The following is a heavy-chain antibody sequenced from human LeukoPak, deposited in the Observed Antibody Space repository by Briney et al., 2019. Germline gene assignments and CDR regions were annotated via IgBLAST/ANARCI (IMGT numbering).Heavy chain of an antibody. CDR3: ARVGYDLWSGYYKFYYYYYMDV. CDR2: IFYSGTT. Sequence: SETLSLTCTVSGGSLSSGDYYWSWIRQPPGKGLEWLGYIFYSGTTYYHPSLKSRVTISVATSKNQFSLKLSSVTAADTAVYYCARVGYDLWSGYYKFYYYYYMDVWGKGTTVTVSS. V-gene: IGHV4-30-4*02. CDR1: GGSLSSGDYY. D-gene: IGHD3-3*01. J-gene: IGHJ6*03.